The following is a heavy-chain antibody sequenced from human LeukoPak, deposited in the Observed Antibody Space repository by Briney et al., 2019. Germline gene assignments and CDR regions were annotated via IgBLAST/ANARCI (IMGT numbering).Heavy chain of an antibody. J-gene: IGHJ6*03. D-gene: IGHD2-15*01. V-gene: IGHV4-34*01. CDR2: INHSGST. Sequence: SETLSLTCAVYGGSFSGYYWSWIRQPPGKGLEWIGEINHSGSTNYNPSLKSRVTISVDTSKNQFSLKLSSVTAADTAVYYCARHVMLRYCSGGSCYYYYYMDVWGKGTTVTISS. CDR3: ARHVMLRYCSGGSCYYYYYMDV. CDR1: GGSFSGYY.